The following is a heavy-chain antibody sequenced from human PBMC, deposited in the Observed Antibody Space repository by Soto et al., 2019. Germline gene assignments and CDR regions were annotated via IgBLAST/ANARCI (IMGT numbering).Heavy chain of an antibody. D-gene: IGHD3-3*01. CDR2: IIPIFGTA. CDR1: GGTFSSYA. CDR3: ASLPNITIFGVVIPLGDYYYGMDV. Sequence: ASVKVSCKASGGTFSSYAISWVRQAPGQGLEWMGGIIPIFGTANYAQKFQGRVTITADESTSTAYMELSSLRSEDTAVYYCASLPNITIFGVVIPLGDYYYGMDVWGQGTTVTVSS. J-gene: IGHJ6*02. V-gene: IGHV1-69*13.